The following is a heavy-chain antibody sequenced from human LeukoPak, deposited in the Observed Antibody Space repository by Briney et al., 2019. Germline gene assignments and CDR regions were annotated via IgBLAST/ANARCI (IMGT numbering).Heavy chain of an antibody. CDR2: INAGNGNT. D-gene: IGHD3-22*01. V-gene: IGHV1-3*01. J-gene: IGHJ5*02. CDR3: ARPGGYYYDSSGYYYSS. Sequence: GASVNVSCKASGYTFTIYAMHWVRQAPGQRLEWMGWINAGNGNTKYSQKFQGRVTITRDTSASTAYMELSSLRSEDTAVYYCARPGGYYYDSSGYYYSSWGQGTLVTVSS. CDR1: GYTFTIYA.